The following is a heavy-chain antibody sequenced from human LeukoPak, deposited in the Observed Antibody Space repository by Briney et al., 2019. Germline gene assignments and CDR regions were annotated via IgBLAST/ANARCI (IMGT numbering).Heavy chain of an antibody. V-gene: IGHV1-2*02. CDR3: ARDGVVTSNGNY. J-gene: IGHJ4*02. CDR1: GYTFTTYY. Sequence: AVKVSCKASGYTFTTYYMHWVRQAPGQGLEWMGWINPNSGATNYAQKFQGRVTMTRDTSISTAYMELNTLRSDDTAVYYCARDGVVTSNGNYWGQGTLVTVSS. CDR2: INPNSGAT. D-gene: IGHD3-3*01.